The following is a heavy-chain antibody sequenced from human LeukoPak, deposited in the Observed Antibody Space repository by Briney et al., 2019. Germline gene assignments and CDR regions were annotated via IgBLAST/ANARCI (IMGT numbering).Heavy chain of an antibody. CDR3: ARDRVSGSYYPYYYYMDV. CDR2: IYSGGST. D-gene: IGHD1-26*01. V-gene: IGHV3-66*02. J-gene: IGHJ6*03. Sequence: GGSLRLSCAASGFTVSSNYMSWVRQAPGKGLEWVSVIYSGGSTYYADSVKGRFTISRDNSKNTLYLQMNSLRAEDTAVYCCARDRVSGSYYPYYYYMDVWGTGTTVTVSS. CDR1: GFTVSSNY.